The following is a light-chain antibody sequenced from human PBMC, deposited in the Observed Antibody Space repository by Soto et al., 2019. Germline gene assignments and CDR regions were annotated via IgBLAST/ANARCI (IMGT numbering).Light chain of an antibody. CDR1: SSDVGGYNY. CDR2: DVS. Sequence: QSALTQPASVSGSPGQSLTISCTGTSSDVGGYNYVSWYQQNPGKAPELMIYDVSNRPSGDSNRFSGSKSGNTASLTISGLQAEDEAAYYCSSYTSSSTVVFGGGTKLTVL. J-gene: IGLJ2*01. CDR3: SSYTSSSTVV. V-gene: IGLV2-14*01.